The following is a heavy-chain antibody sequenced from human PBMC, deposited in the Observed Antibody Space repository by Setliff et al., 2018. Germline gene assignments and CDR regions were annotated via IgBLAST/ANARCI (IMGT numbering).Heavy chain of an antibody. J-gene: IGHJ4*02. Sequence: PSETLSLTCTVSGASVSGNSYHWGWIRQPPGKGLEWIASTYYSGNTYYNPSLKSRVTISVDTSKNQFSLKLTSVTAADTAVYYCARAPRYFDPTGSYFDFWGQGTLVTVSS. V-gene: IGHV4-39*07. D-gene: IGHD3-22*01. CDR1: GASVSGNSYH. CDR3: ARAPRYFDPTGSYFDF. CDR2: TYYSGNT.